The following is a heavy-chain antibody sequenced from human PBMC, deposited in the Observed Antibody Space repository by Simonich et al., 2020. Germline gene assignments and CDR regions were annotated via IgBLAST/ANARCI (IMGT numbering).Heavy chain of an antibody. CDR3: ARARGDSSSWYFDY. Sequence: EVQLVESGGGLVKPGGSLRLSCASSGFTFSSYSMNWVRQAPGKGLEWFSSISSISSYIYYADSVKGRFTISRDNAKNSLYLQMNSRRAEDTAVYYCARARGDSSSWYFDYWGQGTLVTVSS. V-gene: IGHV3-21*01. J-gene: IGHJ4*02. CDR2: ISSISSYI. CDR1: GFTFSSYS. D-gene: IGHD6-13*01.